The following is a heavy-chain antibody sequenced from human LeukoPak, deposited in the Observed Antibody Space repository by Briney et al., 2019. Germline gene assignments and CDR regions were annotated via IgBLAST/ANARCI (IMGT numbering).Heavy chain of an antibody. CDR1: GFTFNNYA. D-gene: IGHD6-19*01. CDR3: AKDRTSGWHYFDY. J-gene: IGHJ4*02. CDR2: IGDSGVNT. V-gene: IGHV3-23*01. Sequence: GGSLRLSCAASGFTFNNYAMSWVRQAPGKGLEWVAVIGDSGVNTDYSDSVKGRFTISRDNSKNTLSLQMTSLRAGDTAVYYCAKDRTSGWHYFDYWGQGTLVTVSS.